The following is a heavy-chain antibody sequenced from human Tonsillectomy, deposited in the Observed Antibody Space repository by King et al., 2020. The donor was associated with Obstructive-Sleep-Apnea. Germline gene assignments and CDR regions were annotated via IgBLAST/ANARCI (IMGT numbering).Heavy chain of an antibody. D-gene: IGHD3-9*01. CDR2: IDPSDSYT. J-gene: IGHJ4*02. CDR3: ARRRHFERDLDY. Sequence: QLVQSGAEVKKPGESLRISCKGSGYSFTNYWITWVRQMPGRGLEWMGRIDPSDSYTNYSPSFQGHVAISADKSISTAYLQWSRLKASDTAIYYCARRRHFERDLDYWGQGTLVTVSS. V-gene: IGHV5-10-1*03. CDR1: GYSFTNYW.